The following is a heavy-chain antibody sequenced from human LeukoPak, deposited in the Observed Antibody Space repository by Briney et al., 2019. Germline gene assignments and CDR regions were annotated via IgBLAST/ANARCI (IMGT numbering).Heavy chain of an antibody. CDR3: ARVTWGGSYTNTLDY. J-gene: IGHJ4*02. CDR1: GFTVSNNY. Sequence: GGSLRLSCAASGFTVSNNYMSWVRQAPGKGLEWVSVIYSNNYTYYADSVKGRFTISRDNSKNTLYLQMNSLRAEDTAVYYCARVTWGGSYTNTLDYWGQGTLATVSS. D-gene: IGHD1-26*01. V-gene: IGHV3-53*01. CDR2: IYSNNYT.